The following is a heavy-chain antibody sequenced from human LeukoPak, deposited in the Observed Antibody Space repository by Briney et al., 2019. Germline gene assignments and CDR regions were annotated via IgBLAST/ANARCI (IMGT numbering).Heavy chain of an antibody. V-gene: IGHV3-23*01. CDR2: ISGSGGST. CDR3: AKVPSLNYYDSSGFDY. J-gene: IGHJ4*02. CDR1: GFTFSSYA. Sequence: PGGSLRLSCAASGFTFSSYAMSWVRQAPGKGLEWVSAISGSGGSTYYADSVKGRFTISRDNSKNTLYLQMNSLRAEDTAVYYCAKVPSLNYYDSSGFDYWGQGTLVTVSS. D-gene: IGHD3-22*01.